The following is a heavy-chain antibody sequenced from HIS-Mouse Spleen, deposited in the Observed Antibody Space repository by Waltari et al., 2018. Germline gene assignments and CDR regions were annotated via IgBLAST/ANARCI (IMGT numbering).Heavy chain of an antibody. CDR1: GGSISSSSYY. J-gene: IGHJ5*02. V-gene: IGHV4-39*07. CDR2: IYYSGST. CDR3: ARDYGDNWFDP. Sequence: QLQLQESGPGLVKPSETLSLTCTVSGGSISSSSYYWGWIRQPPGKGLEWIGSIYYSGSTYYNPSLKSRVTISVDTSKNQFSLKLSSVTAADPAVYYCARDYGDNWFDPWGQGTLVTVSS. D-gene: IGHD4-17*01.